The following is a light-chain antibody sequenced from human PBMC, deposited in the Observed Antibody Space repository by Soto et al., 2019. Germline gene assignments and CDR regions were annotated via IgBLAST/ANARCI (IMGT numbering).Light chain of an antibody. CDR3: QQRSNWPFT. CDR1: QSVSSY. CDR2: DAS. V-gene: IGKV3-11*01. J-gene: IGKJ1*01. Sequence: EIVLTQSPATLSLSPGERSTLSCSASQSVSSYLAWYQQKPGQAPRLLIYDASNRATGIPARFSGSGSGTDFTLTISSLEAEDFAVYYCQQRSNWPFTFGQGTKVDIK.